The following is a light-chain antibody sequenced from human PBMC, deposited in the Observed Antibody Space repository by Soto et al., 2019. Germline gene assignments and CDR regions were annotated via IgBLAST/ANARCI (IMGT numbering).Light chain of an antibody. Sequence: QMSLSPATVSASVGDRVTITCRASQSISSWLAWYQQKPGKAPKLLIYDASSLESGVPSRFSGSGSGTDFTLTIASLQPEDFATYYCLHDHAYPWPFGQGTKVDIK. CDR1: QSISSW. V-gene: IGKV1-5*01. CDR3: LHDHAYPWP. CDR2: DAS. J-gene: IGKJ1*01.